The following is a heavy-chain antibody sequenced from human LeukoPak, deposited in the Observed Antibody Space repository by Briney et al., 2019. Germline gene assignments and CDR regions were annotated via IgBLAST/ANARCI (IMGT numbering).Heavy chain of an antibody. CDR3: ARDQPDYYDSSGYYNYDAFDI. CDR1: GFTFSSYA. D-gene: IGHD3-22*01. J-gene: IGHJ3*02. V-gene: IGHV3-21*01. CDR2: ISSSSSYI. Sequence: PGGSLRLSCAASGFTFSSYAMSWVRQAPGKGLEWVSSISSSSSYIYYADSVKGRFTISRDNAKNSLYLQMNSLRAEDTAVYYCARDQPDYYDSSGYYNYDAFDIWGQGTMVTVSS.